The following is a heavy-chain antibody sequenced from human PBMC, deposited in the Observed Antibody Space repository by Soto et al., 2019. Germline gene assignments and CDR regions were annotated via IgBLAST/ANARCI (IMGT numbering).Heavy chain of an antibody. J-gene: IGHJ6*02. D-gene: IGHD3-3*01. CDR1: GDSVSSNSAA. CDR3: ARGHYDFWGAYYYYGMHX. CDR2: TYYRSKWYN. V-gene: IGHV6-1*01. Sequence: SQSLSLNCAISGDSVSSNSAAWNWIRQSPSRGLECLGSTYYRSKWYNDYAVSVKSRITINPDTSKNQFSLQLNSVTPEDTAVYYCARGHYDFWGAYYYYGMHXWGQVTTVTVS.